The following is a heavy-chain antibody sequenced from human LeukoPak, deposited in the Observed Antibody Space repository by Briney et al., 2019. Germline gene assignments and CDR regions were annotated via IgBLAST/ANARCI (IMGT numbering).Heavy chain of an antibody. V-gene: IGHV1-8*01. CDR3: ARKVSGYDYPSGDY. CDR1: GYTFTSYD. Sequence: ASVKVSCKASGYTFTSYDINWVRQSTGQGLEWMGWMNPNSGNTGYAQKFQGRVTTTRNTSISTAYMELSSLRSEDTAVYYCARKVSGYDYPSGDYWGQGTLVTVSS. J-gene: IGHJ4*02. D-gene: IGHD5-12*01. CDR2: MNPNSGNT.